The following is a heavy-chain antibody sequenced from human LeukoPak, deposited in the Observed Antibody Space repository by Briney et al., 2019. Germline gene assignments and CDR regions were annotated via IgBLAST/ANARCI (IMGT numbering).Heavy chain of an antibody. Sequence: SETLSLTCTVSGGSISSYYWSWIRQPPGKGLEWIGYIYYSGSTNYNPSLKSRVTISVDTSKNQFSLKLSSVTAADTAVYYCAREGTVTTEYYYYYYMDVWGKGTTVTVSS. CDR2: IYYSGST. J-gene: IGHJ6*03. D-gene: IGHD4-17*01. CDR1: GGSISSYY. CDR3: AREGTVTTEYYYYYYMDV. V-gene: IGHV4-59*01.